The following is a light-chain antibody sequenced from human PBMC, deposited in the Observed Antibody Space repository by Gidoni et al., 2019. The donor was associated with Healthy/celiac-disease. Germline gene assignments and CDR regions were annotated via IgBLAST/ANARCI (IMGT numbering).Light chain of an antibody. CDR2: DAS. Sequence: EIVLTQSPATLQLSPGERATLSCRASQSVSSDLAWYQQKPGQAPRLLIYDASNRATGIPARFSGSGSGTDFTLTISSLEPEDFAVYYCQQRSNWPTFGQGTRLEIK. CDR1: QSVSSD. J-gene: IGKJ5*01. V-gene: IGKV3-11*01. CDR3: QQRSNWPT.